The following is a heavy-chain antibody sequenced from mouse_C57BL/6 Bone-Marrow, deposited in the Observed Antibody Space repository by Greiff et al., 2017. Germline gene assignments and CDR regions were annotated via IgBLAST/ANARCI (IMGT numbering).Heavy chain of an antibody. J-gene: IGHJ3*01. CDR1: GYTFTSYW. CDR3: ASFITTVVGTGFAY. D-gene: IGHD1-1*01. CDR2: IYPRSGNT. Sequence: QVQLKQPGAELVKPGASVKMSCKASGYTFTSYWITWVKQRTGQGLEWIGEIYPRSGNTYYNEKFKGKATLTADKSSSTAYMELRSLTSEDSAVYFCASFITTVVGTGFAYWGQGTLVTVSA. V-gene: IGHV1-81*01.